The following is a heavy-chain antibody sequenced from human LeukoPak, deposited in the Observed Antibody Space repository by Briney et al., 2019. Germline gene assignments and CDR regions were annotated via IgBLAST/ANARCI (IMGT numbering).Heavy chain of an antibody. CDR3: AKAGVISGWDY. CDR2: IGEEKSGSWT. CDR1: GLTFSSYA. Sequence: GGSLRLSCAASGLTFSSYAMSWVRQAPGKGLEWVSGIGEEKSGSWTKSADSVKGRFTISRDNSENTLYLQMDSLTVDDTAVHYCAKAGVISGWDYWGQGVLVTVSS. J-gene: IGHJ4*02. V-gene: IGHV3-23*01. D-gene: IGHD3-3*02.